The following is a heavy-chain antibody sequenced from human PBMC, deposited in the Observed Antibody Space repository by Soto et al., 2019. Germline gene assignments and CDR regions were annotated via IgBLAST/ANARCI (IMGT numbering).Heavy chain of an antibody. D-gene: IGHD6-19*01. CDR3: ASVSNIACSCCYGCYYYRMDV. Sequence: ASVKVSCKASGGTFSSYAISWLRQAPGQGLEWMGGIIPIFGTANYAQKFQGRVTMTADASTSTAYMELRSLRSDDTAVYYCASVSNIACSCCYGCYYYRMDVWGQGTTVTVS. CDR2: IIPIFGTA. V-gene: IGHV1-69*13. J-gene: IGHJ6*02. CDR1: GGTFSSYA.